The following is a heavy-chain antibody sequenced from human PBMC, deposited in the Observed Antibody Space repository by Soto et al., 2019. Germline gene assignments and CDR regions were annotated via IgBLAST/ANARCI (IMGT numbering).Heavy chain of an antibody. J-gene: IGHJ4*02. CDR3: VKGIGNYGALDY. D-gene: IGHD1-7*01. Sequence: GGSLRLSCAASGFTFSNYGMYWVRQAPGKGLEWVAFISYDGSSKFYADPMKGRHTISRDNSKNTLYLQMNSLRAEDTALYYCVKGIGNYGALDYWGQGTLVTVSS. CDR1: GFTFSNYG. V-gene: IGHV3-30*18. CDR2: ISYDGSSK.